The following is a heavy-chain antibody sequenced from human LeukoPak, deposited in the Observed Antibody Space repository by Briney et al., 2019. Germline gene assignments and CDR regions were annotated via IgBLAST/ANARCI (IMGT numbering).Heavy chain of an antibody. J-gene: IGHJ6*04. Sequence: GASVKVSCKASGYTFTSYGISWVRQAPGQGLEWMGWISAYNGNTNYAQKLQGGVTMTTDTSTSTAYMELRSLRSDDTAVYYCARELPLYCSGGSCYVGSYGMDVWGKGTTVTVSS. V-gene: IGHV1-18*04. CDR1: GYTFTSYG. D-gene: IGHD2-15*01. CDR3: ARELPLYCSGGSCYVGSYGMDV. CDR2: ISAYNGNT.